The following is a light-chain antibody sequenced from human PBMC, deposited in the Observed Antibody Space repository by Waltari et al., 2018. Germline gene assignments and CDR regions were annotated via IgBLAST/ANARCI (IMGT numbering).Light chain of an antibody. CDR3: SSYGGGDDYV. V-gene: IGLV2-8*01. J-gene: IGLJ1*01. CDR1: PRDFGGYNH. Sequence: QSALTQPPSASGSPGQSVTISCTGTPRDFGGYNHVFWYKQHPGKVPKLILYEFNKRPSGVPDRFSGSKSDKTAFLTVSGLQAEDEADYYCSSYGGGDDYVFGAGTKVTVL. CDR2: EFN.